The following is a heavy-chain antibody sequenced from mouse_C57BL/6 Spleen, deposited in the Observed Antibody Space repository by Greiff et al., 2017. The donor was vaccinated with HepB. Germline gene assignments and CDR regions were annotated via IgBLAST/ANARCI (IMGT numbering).Heavy chain of an antibody. CDR3: ARDSNWDEGDYFDY. J-gene: IGHJ2*01. V-gene: IGHV1-82*01. Sequence: VKLMESGPELVKPGASVKISCKASGYAFSSSWMNWVKQRPGKGLEWIGRIYPGDGDTNYNGKFKGKATLTADKSSSTAYMQLSSLTSEDSAVYFCARDSNWDEGDYFDYWGQGTTLTVSS. CDR2: IYPGDGDT. CDR1: GYAFSSSW. D-gene: IGHD4-1*01.